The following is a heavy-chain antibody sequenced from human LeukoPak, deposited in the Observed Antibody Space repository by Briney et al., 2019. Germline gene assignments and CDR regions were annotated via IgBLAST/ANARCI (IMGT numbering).Heavy chain of an antibody. J-gene: IGHJ5*02. Sequence: PGGSLRLSCTASGFTFGDYALSWVRQAPGKGLEWVTFIRRKVHGGTTEYAASVKGRFTISRDDSQRIAYLQMNSLKTEDTAVYYCTRGAYQDGTVWFDPWGQGTLVTVSS. D-gene: IGHD2-2*01. CDR3: TRGAYQDGTVWFDP. CDR2: IRRKVHGGTT. CDR1: GFTFGDYA. V-gene: IGHV3-49*04.